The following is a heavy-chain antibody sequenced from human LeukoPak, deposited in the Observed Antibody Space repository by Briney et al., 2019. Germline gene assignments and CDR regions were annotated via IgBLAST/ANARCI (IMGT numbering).Heavy chain of an antibody. D-gene: IGHD2-21*02. V-gene: IGHV4-34*01. CDR1: GGSFSGYY. CDR2: INHSGST. Sequence: PSETLSLTCAVYGGSFSGYYWSWIRQPPGKGLEWIGEINHSGSTNYNPSLKCRVTISVDTSKNQFSLKLSSVTAADTAVYYCARIGGDPIYYFDYWGQGTLVTVSS. J-gene: IGHJ4*02. CDR3: ARIGGDPIYYFDY.